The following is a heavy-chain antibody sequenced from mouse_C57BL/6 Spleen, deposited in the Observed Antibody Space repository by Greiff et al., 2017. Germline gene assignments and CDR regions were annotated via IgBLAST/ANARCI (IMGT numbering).Heavy chain of an antibody. J-gene: IGHJ4*01. CDR2: IDPETGGT. CDR1: GYTFTDYE. D-gene: IGHD2-3*01. V-gene: IGHV1-15*01. CDR3: TRWLLRFYYAMDY. Sequence: VKLVESGAELVRPGASVTLSCKASGYTFTDYEMHWVKQTPVHGLEWIGAIDPETGGTAYNQKFKGKAILTADKSSSTAYMELRSLTSEDSAVYYCTRWLLRFYYAMDYWGQGTSVTVSS.